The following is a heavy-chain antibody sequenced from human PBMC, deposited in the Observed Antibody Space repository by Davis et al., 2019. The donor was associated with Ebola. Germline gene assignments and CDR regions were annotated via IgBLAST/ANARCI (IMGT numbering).Heavy chain of an antibody. CDR2: VRSHGSDD. Sequence: GGSLRLSCAASGFTFHIFDMHWVRQAPGRGLEWVAFVRSHGSDDHYADSVKGRFTISRDNSKNTLYLQMNSLRPEDTAVYYCARDSDDYSFDYWGQGTLVTVSS. CDR3: ARDSDDYSFDY. CDR1: GFTFHIFD. V-gene: IGHV3-30*02. J-gene: IGHJ4*02. D-gene: IGHD4-11*01.